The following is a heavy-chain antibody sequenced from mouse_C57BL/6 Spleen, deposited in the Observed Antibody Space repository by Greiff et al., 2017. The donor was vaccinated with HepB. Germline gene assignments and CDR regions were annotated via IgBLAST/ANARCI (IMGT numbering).Heavy chain of an antibody. Sequence: EVKLQESGPELVKPGASVKISCKASGYSFTDYNMNWVKQSNGKSLEWIGVINPNYGTTSYNQKFKGKATLTVDQSSSTAYMQLNSLTSEDSAVYYCATGAVVAGDFDYWGQGTTLTVSS. J-gene: IGHJ2*01. CDR2: INPNYGTT. D-gene: IGHD1-1*01. V-gene: IGHV1-39*01. CDR1: GYSFTDYN. CDR3: ATGAVVAGDFDY.